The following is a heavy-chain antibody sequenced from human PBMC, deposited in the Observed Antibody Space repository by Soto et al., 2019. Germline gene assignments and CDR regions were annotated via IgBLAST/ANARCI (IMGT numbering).Heavy chain of an antibody. V-gene: IGHV5-10-1*01. D-gene: IGHD6-6*01. CDR1: GYSFTSYW. Sequence: GESLKISCKGSGYSFTSYWISWVRQMPGKGLEWMGRIDPSDSYTNYSPSFQGHVTISADKSISTAYLQWSRLKASDTAMYHCARHEADRPLCYYGMDVWGQGATVTVYS. CDR2: IDPSDSYT. J-gene: IGHJ6*02. CDR3: ARHEADRPLCYYGMDV.